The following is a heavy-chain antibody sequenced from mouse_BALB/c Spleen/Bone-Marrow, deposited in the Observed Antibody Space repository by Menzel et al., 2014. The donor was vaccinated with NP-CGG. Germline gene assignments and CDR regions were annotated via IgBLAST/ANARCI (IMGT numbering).Heavy chain of an antibody. D-gene: IGHD1-1*01. CDR2: INPSNGRT. Sequence: QVQLQQSGAELVKPGASVKLSCKASGYTFTSYWMHWVKQRPGQGLDWIGEINPSNGRTNYNEEFRSKATLTVDKSSSTAYMQLSSLTSEDSAVYYCARRYYGSSYLLDYWGQGTTLTVSS. J-gene: IGHJ2*01. CDR3: ARRYYGSSYLLDY. CDR1: GYTFTSYW. V-gene: IGHV1S81*02.